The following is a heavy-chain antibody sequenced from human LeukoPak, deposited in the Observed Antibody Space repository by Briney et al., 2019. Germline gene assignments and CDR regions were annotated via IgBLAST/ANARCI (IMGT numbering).Heavy chain of an antibody. J-gene: IGHJ4*02. V-gene: IGHV3-53*01. CDR1: GFTVITND. CDR2: LYSDGNT. CDR3: ARGVEPLAANTLAY. Sequence: GGSLRLSCAASGFTVITNDMTWVRQAPGKGPEWVSVLYSDGNTKYADSVQGRFTISRDNSKNTLYLEMNSLSPDDTAVYYCARGVEPLAANTLAYWGQGTLVTVSS. D-gene: IGHD1-14*01.